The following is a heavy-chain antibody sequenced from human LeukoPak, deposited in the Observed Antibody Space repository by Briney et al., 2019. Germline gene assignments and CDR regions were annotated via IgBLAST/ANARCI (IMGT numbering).Heavy chain of an antibody. CDR3: ANRPNYYYMDV. CDR1: GFTFSSYA. V-gene: IGHV3-23*01. CDR2: ISGRGDST. J-gene: IGHJ6*03. Sequence: GGSLRLSCAGSGFTFSSYAMSWVRQAPGKGLEWVSAISGRGDSTYYVDSVKGRFTISRDNSRNTLYLQMNNLRAEDTAIYYCANRPNYYYMDVWGKGTTVTVSS.